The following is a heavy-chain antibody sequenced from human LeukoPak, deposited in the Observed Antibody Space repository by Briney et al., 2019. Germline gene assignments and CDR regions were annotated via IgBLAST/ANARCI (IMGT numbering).Heavy chain of an antibody. CDR3: AREHYTYYDFWSGYNNWFDP. V-gene: IGHV4-61*02. CDR2: IYTSGST. CDR1: GGSISSGCYY. Sequence: SQTLSLTCTVSGGSISSGCYYWSWIRQPAGKGLEWIGRIYTSGSTNYNPSLKSRVTISVDTSKNQFSLKLSAVTAADTAVYYCAREHYTYYDFWSGYNNWFDPWGQGTLVTVSS. J-gene: IGHJ5*02. D-gene: IGHD3-3*01.